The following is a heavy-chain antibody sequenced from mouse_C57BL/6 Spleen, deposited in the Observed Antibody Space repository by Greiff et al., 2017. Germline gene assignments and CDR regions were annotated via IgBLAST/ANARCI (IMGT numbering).Heavy chain of an antibody. CDR3: TRTTVVATWRYFDV. V-gene: IGHV14-4*01. J-gene: IGHJ1*03. D-gene: IGHD1-1*01. Sequence: VQLKQSGAELVRPGASVKLSCTASGFNIKDDYMHWVKQRPEQGLEWIGWIDPENGDTEYASKFQGKATITADTSSNTAYLQLSSLTSEDTAVYYCTRTTVVATWRYFDVWGTGTTVTVSS. CDR2: IDPENGDT. CDR1: GFNIKDDY.